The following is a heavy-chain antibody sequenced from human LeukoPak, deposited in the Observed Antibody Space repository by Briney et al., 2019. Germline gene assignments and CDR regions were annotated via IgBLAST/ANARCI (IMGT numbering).Heavy chain of an antibody. V-gene: IGHV1-2*02. Sequence: ASVKVSCKASGYTFTSYGISWVRQAPGQGLEWMGWINPNNGGTNSAQKFQGRVTMTRDTSITTAYMEVSRLGSDDTAVYYCARDSRDGYNNFDYWGQGTLVTVSS. D-gene: IGHD5-24*01. CDR3: ARDSRDGYNNFDY. CDR2: INPNNGGT. J-gene: IGHJ4*02. CDR1: GYTFTSYG.